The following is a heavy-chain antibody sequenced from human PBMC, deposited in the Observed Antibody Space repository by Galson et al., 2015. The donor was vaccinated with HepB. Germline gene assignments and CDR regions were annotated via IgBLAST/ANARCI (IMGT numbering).Heavy chain of an antibody. CDR3: ARGEYYYDSSGYSDY. CDR2: ISYDGSNK. V-gene: IGHV3-30-3*01. Sequence: LRLSCAASGFTFSSYAMHWVRQAPGKGLEWVAVISYDGSNKYYADSVKGRFTISRDNSKNTLYLQMNSLRAEDTAVYYCARGEYYYDSSGYSDYWGQGTLVTVSS. J-gene: IGHJ4*02. D-gene: IGHD3-22*01. CDR1: GFTFSSYA.